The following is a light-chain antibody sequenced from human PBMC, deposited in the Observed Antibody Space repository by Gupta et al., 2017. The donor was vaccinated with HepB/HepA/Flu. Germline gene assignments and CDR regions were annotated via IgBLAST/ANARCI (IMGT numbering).Light chain of an antibody. V-gene: IGLV1-40*01. CDR3: QSDDSSRSVV. CDR1: SSNIGAGYD. Sequence: QSVLTQPPSMSGAPGQRVTISCTGSSSNIGAGYDVPWYQQRPGTAHKLLIYANSKRPSGVPARFSGSQSVTAASLAITGRQAEDEADYYGQSDDSSRSVVFGGGTKLTVL. J-gene: IGLJ2*01. CDR2: ANS.